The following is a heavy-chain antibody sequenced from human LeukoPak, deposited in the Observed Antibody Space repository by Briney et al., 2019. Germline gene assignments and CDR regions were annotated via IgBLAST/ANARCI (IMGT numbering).Heavy chain of an antibody. Sequence: SXXVSCKASGGTFISYAISWVRQAPGQGLEWMGGIIPIFGTANYAQKVQGRVTITADESTSTAYMELSSLRSEDTAVYYCARADAAIPNWFDPWGQGTLVTVSS. V-gene: IGHV1-69*01. CDR3: ARADAAIPNWFDP. CDR1: GGTFISYA. J-gene: IGHJ5*02. D-gene: IGHD2-2*02. CDR2: IIPIFGTA.